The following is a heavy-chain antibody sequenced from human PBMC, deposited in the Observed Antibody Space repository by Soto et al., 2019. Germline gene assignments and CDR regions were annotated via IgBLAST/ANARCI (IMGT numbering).Heavy chain of an antibody. D-gene: IGHD3-3*01. J-gene: IGHJ4*02. CDR2: IYYSGST. V-gene: IGHV4-39*01. Sequence: SDTLPLTCTASCGSISSSSYYWGWIRQPPGKGLEWIGSIYYSGSTYYNPSLKSRVTISVDTSKNQFSLKLSSVAAADTAVYYCARHAPAISISDHWGQGTLVTVS. CDR3: ARHAPAISISDH. CDR1: CGSISSSSYY.